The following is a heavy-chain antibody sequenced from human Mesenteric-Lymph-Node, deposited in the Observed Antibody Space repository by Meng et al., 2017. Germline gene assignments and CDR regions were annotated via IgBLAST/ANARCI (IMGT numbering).Heavy chain of an antibody. CDR1: GYTFTSYG. J-gene: IGHJ6*02. CDR2: IIPIFGTA. Sequence: SVKVSCKASGYTFTSYGISWVRQAPGQGLEWMGGIIPIFGTANYAQKFQGRVTITADESTSTAYMELSSLRSEDTAVYYCARDHGGYSYGIHYYYYGMDVWGQGTTVTVSS. CDR3: ARDHGGYSYGIHYYYYGMDV. V-gene: IGHV1-69*13. D-gene: IGHD5-18*01.